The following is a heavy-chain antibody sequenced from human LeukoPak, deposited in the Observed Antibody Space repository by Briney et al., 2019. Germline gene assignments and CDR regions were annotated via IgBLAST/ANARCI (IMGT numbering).Heavy chain of an antibody. CDR3: AISGYENYYYGMDV. D-gene: IGHD5-12*01. V-gene: IGHV1-18*01. J-gene: IGHJ6*02. Sequence: ASVKVSCKASGYTFANYGISWVRQAPGQGLEWMGWISPYNDNTNYAQRLQGRVTMTTDTSTSTAYMELRSLRSDDTAVYYCAISGYENYYYGMDVWGQGTTVTVSS. CDR1: GYTFANYG. CDR2: ISPYNDNT.